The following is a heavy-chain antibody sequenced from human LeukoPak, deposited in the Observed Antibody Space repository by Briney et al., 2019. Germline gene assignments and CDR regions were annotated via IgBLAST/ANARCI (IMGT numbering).Heavy chain of an antibody. Sequence: TSETLSLTCTVSGGSISSYYWSWIRQPPGKGLEWIGYIYYSGSTNYNPPLKSRVTISVDTSKNQFSLKLSSVTAADTAVYYCASQAVAGVDYWGQGTLVTVSS. V-gene: IGHV4-59*01. CDR1: GGSISSYY. CDR2: IYYSGST. D-gene: IGHD6-19*01. CDR3: ASQAVAGVDY. J-gene: IGHJ4*02.